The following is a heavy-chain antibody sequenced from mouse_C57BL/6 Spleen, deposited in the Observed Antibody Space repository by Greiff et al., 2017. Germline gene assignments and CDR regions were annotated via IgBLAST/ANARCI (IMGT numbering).Heavy chain of an antibody. V-gene: IGHV1-69*01. CDR2: IAPSDSYT. J-gene: IGHJ2*01. CDR1: GYTFTSYW. D-gene: IGHD4-1*01. CDR3: ARTGLTGTSDFDY. Sequence: VQLQQPGAELVMPGASVKLSCKASGYTFTSYWMHWVKQRPGQGLEWIGEIAPSDSYTNYNQKFKGKSTLTVDKSSSTAYMQRSSLTSEDSEVYYCARTGLTGTSDFDYWGQGTTLTVSS.